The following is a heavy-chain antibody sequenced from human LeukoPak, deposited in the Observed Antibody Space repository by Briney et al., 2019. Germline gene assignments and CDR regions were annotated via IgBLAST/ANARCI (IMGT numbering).Heavy chain of an antibody. CDR2: IYPGDSDT. Sequence: GESLKISCKGSGYSFTSYWIGWVRQMPGKGLEWMGIIYPGDSDTRYSPSFQGQVTISADKSISTAYPQWSSLKASDTAMYYCARHRGAYSSGWYGSLSGMDVWGQGTTVTVSS. D-gene: IGHD6-19*01. V-gene: IGHV5-51*01. CDR1: GYSFTSYW. J-gene: IGHJ6*02. CDR3: ARHRGAYSSGWYGSLSGMDV.